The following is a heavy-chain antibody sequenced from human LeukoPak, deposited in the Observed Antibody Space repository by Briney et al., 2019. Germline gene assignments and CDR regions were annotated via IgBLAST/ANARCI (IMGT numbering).Heavy chain of an antibody. V-gene: IGHV2-5*02. CDR3: AHSSRGVFTMVRGVISYFDY. CDR1: GFSLSTSGVG. CDR2: IYWDDDK. Sequence: SGPTLVNPTQTLTLTCTFSGFSLSTSGVGVGWIRQPPGKALEWLALIYWDDDKRYSPSLKSRLTITKDTSKNQVVLTMTNMDPVDTATYYRAHSSRGVFTMVRGVISYFDYWGQGTLVTVSS. D-gene: IGHD3-10*01. J-gene: IGHJ4*02.